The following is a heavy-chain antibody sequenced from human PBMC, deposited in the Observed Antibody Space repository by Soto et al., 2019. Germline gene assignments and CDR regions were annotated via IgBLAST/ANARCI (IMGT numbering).Heavy chain of an antibody. D-gene: IGHD3-10*01. CDR1: GFTFSSNE. Sequence: EVQLLESGGGLIQPGGSLRLSCAASGFTFSSNEMNWFRQAPGNGLEWVSFIYSGGSTYYADFLKGRFTISRHNSKNTLYFQMSSLSAEYTAVYYCATRLLLTGAPCGQATMVTVSS. CDR3: ATRLLLTGAP. CDR2: IYSGGST. V-gene: IGHV3-53*01. J-gene: IGHJ3*01.